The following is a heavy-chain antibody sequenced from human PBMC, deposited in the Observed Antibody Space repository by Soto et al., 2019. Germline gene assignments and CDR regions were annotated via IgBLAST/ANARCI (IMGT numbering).Heavy chain of an antibody. V-gene: IGHV4-34*01. Sequence: QVQLQQWGAGLLKPSETLSLTCAVYGGSFTCYLWSWIRQPPGKGLEWIGETSHRGVTDYNPSLKSRVTISADTSKNQFSLTLSTVTAADTAVYYCARVAAVAGGFYYGMGVWGQGTTVTVSS. CDR1: GGSFTCYL. J-gene: IGHJ6*01. D-gene: IGHD6-19*01. CDR2: TSHRGVT. CDR3: ARVAAVAGGFYYGMGV.